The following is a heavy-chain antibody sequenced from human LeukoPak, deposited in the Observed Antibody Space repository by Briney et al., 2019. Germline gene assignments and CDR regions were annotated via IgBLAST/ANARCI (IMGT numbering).Heavy chain of an antibody. Sequence: PGGSLRLSCAASGFTFSSYAMHWVRQAPGKGLEYVSAISSNGGSTYCANSVKGRFTISRDNSKNTLYLQMGSLRAEDMAVYYCARAGRDGYSGYDFDYWGQGTLVTVSS. CDR3: ARAGRDGYSGYDFDY. J-gene: IGHJ4*02. CDR1: GFTFSSYA. V-gene: IGHV3-64*01. D-gene: IGHD5-12*01. CDR2: ISSNGGST.